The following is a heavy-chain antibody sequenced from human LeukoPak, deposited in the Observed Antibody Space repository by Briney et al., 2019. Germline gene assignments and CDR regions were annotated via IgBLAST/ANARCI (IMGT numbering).Heavy chain of an antibody. V-gene: IGHV1-69*04. CDR1: GGTFSSYA. D-gene: IGHD3-3*01. J-gene: IGHJ4*02. CDR2: IIPILGIA. CDR3: ARDTPSTYDFWSGYYTHFDY. Sequence: SVKVSCKASGGTFSSYAISWVRQAPGQGLEWMGRIIPILGIANYAQKFQGRVTITADKSTSTAYMELSSLRSEDTAVYYCARDTPSTYDFWSGYYTHFDYWGQGTLVTVSS.